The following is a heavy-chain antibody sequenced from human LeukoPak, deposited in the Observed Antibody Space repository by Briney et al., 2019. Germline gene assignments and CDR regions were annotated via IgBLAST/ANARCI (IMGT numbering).Heavy chain of an antibody. V-gene: IGHV1-46*01. D-gene: IGHD3-10*01. J-gene: IGHJ4*02. Sequence: ASVTVSCKASGYTFTSYYMHWVRQAPGQGLEWMGIMNPSGFSISYAQKFQGRVTMTRDISTSTVYMELSSLRSEDTAVYYCARNSSYGNDYWGQGTLVTVSS. CDR2: MNPSGFSI. CDR3: ARNSSYGNDY. CDR1: GYTFTSYY.